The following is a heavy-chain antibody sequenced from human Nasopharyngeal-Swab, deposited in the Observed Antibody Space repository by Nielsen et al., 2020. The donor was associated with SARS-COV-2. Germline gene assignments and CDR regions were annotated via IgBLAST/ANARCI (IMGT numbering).Heavy chain of an antibody. CDR2: IYHSGST. J-gene: IGHJ6*02. V-gene: IGHV4-4*02. D-gene: IGHD3-3*01. Sequence: GSLRLSCAASGFTFSSYGIHWVRQPPGKGLEWIGEIYHSGSTNYNPSLKSRVTISVDKSKNQFSLKLSSVTAADTAVYYCARVLAERAYYDFWSGYSDYYYGMDVWGQGTTVTVSS. CDR3: ARVLAERAYYDFWSGYSDYYYGMDV. CDR1: GFTFSSYG.